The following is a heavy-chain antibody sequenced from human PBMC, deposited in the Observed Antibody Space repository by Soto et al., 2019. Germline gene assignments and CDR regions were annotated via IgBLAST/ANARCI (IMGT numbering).Heavy chain of an antibody. D-gene: IGHD3-16*02. CDR3: ARSGGYRRPGDY. Sequence: QVQLQQWGAGLLKPSETLSLTCAVYGGSFSGYYWSWIRQPPGKGLEWIGEINHSGSTNYNPSLKGRVPISVDTSKNQCSLKLSSVTAADTAVYYCARSGGYRRPGDYWGQGTLVTVSS. V-gene: IGHV4-34*01. J-gene: IGHJ4*02. CDR2: INHSGST. CDR1: GGSFSGYY.